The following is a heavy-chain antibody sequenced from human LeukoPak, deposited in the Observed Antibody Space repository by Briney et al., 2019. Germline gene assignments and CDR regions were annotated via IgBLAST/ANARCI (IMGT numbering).Heavy chain of an antibody. J-gene: IGHJ1*01. D-gene: IGHD6-19*01. CDR1: GGTFSNYA. CDR3: ARILSSSWYEYFHH. V-gene: IGHV1-69*13. Sequence: GASVKLSFKASGGTFSNYAISWVRQAPGQGLEWMGAIIPIFGTANCAQKFQGRVTITADESTSTAYMELSSLRSEDTAVYYCARILSSSWYEYFHHWGQGTLVTVSS. CDR2: IIPIFGTA.